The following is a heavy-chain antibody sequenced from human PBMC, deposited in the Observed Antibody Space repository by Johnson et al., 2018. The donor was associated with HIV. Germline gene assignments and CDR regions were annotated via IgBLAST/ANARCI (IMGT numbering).Heavy chain of an antibody. Sequence: VQLVQSGGGLIQPGGSLRLSCAASGLTVSSSYMSWVRQAPGKGLEWVSVNYSGGGTDYAASLTGRFTPSRDNAKNSLFLQMHSLRVEDTAIYYCARVGYQLHDAFDLWGQGTMVTVSS. J-gene: IGHJ3*01. CDR3: ARVGYQLHDAFDL. D-gene: IGHD2-2*01. V-gene: IGHV3-53*01. CDR2: NYSGGGT. CDR1: GLTVSSSY.